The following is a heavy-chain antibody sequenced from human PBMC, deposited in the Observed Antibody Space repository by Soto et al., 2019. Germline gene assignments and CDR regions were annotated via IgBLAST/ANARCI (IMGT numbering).Heavy chain of an antibody. CDR3: ARGRGYSYGPYYFDH. CDR1: GGSISSEGYY. J-gene: IGHJ4*02. V-gene: IGHV4-31*03. CDR2: IYCSGTT. Sequence: QVPLQESGPGLVKPSQTLSLTCTVSGGSISSEGYYWSWFRQLPGKGLEWIGDIYCSGTTYHNPSLMSRLTISGDASKNQFSLKLSSVTAADTALYYCARGRGYSYGPYYFDHWGQGTLVTVSS. D-gene: IGHD5-18*01.